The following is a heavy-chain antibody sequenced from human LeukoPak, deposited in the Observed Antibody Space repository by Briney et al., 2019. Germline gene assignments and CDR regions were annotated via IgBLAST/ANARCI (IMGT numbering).Heavy chain of an antibody. V-gene: IGHV4-59*01. CDR3: AREKACSGGSCYYGMDV. D-gene: IGHD2-15*01. J-gene: IGHJ6*02. Sequence: SETMSLTCTVSGGSISSYYWSWIRQPPGKGLEWIGYIYYSGSTNYNPSLKSRVTISVDTSKNQFSLKLSSVTAADTAVYYCAREKACSGGSCYYGMDVWGQGTTVTVSS. CDR2: IYYSGST. CDR1: GGSISSYY.